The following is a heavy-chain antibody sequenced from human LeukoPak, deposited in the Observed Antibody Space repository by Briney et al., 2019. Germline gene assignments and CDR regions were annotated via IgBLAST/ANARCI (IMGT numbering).Heavy chain of an antibody. J-gene: IGHJ5*02. D-gene: IGHD3-9*01. CDR3: AREGKDYDILTGYWNWFDP. V-gene: IGHV4-59*01. CDR2: NYYSRST. Sequence: SETLSLTSAVSGGFISSYYCSWLRQPAGGLLEWIGYNYYSRSTYYHPSLKSRVTISVDTSKNQFSLKLSSVTAADTAVYYWAREGKDYDILTGYWNWFDPWGQGTLVTVSS. CDR1: GGFISSYY.